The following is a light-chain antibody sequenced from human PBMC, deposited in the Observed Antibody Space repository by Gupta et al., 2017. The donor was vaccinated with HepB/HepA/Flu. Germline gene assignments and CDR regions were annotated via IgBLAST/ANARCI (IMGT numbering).Light chain of an antibody. Sequence: QLVLTQSPSASASLGASVKLTCPLSSGHSDYAIAWHQRQPEKGPRYMMKIRSDGNYTKGSGIPDRFSGSRSGADRHLTISSLQSDDEADYYCQTWGAGTVVFGGGTKLTVL. CDR3: QTWGAGTVV. V-gene: IGLV4-69*02. CDR2: IRSDGNY. CDR1: SGHSDYA. J-gene: IGLJ2*01.